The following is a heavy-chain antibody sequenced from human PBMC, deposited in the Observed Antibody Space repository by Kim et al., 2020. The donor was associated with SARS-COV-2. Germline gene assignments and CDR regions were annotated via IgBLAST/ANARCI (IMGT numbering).Heavy chain of an antibody. J-gene: IGHJ5*02. CDR1: GFTVSSNY. V-gene: IGHV3-53*01. D-gene: IGHD3-10*01. CDR3: ARVAWRVTMVRGAENWFDP. CDR2: IYSGGST. Sequence: GGSLRLSCAASGFTVSSNYMSWVRQAPGKGLEWVSVIYSGGSTYYADSVKGRFTISRDNSKNTLYLQMNSLRAEDTAVYYCARVAWRVTMVRGAENWFDPWGQGTLVTVSS.